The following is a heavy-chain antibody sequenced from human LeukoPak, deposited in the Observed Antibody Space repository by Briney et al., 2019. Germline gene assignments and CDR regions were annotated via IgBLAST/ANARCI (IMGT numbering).Heavy chain of an antibody. CDR3: VRHSSGPRGIDY. CDR1: GGSFSGYY. Sequence: SETLSLTCAVYGGSFSGYYWSWIRQPPGKGLEWIGEINHSGSTNYNPSLKSRVTISVGTSKNQFSLKLSSVTAADTAVYYCVRHSSGPRGIDYWGQGSPVTVSS. D-gene: IGHD1-14*01. CDR2: INHSGST. J-gene: IGHJ4*02. V-gene: IGHV4-34*01.